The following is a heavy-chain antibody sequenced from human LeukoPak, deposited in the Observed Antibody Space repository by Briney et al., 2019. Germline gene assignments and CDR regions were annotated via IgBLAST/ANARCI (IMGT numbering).Heavy chain of an antibody. V-gene: IGHV3-23*01. CDR1: GFTFSSYA. J-gene: IGHJ4*02. CDR3: AKDHDIVVVPAAHDY. Sequence: GGSLRLSCAASGFTFSSYAMSWVRQAPGKGLEWVSAISGSGGSTYYADSVKGRFTISRDNSKNTLYLQMNSLRAEDTAVYYCAKDHDIVVVPAAHDYWGQGTLVTVSS. D-gene: IGHD2-2*01. CDR2: ISGSGGST.